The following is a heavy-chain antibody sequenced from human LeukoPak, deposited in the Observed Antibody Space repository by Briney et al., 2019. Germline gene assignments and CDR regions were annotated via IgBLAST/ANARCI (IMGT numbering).Heavy chain of an antibody. V-gene: IGHV3-21*01. CDR1: GFTFSSYS. CDR2: ISSSSSYI. CDR3: ARDRCSSTSCYAAT. J-gene: IGHJ5*02. Sequence: GGSLRLSCAASGFTFSSYSMNWVRQAPGKGLEWVSSISSSSSYIYYADSVKGRFTISRDNAKNSLYLQMNSLRAEDTAVYYCARDRCSSTSCYAATWGQGTLVTVSS. D-gene: IGHD2-2*01.